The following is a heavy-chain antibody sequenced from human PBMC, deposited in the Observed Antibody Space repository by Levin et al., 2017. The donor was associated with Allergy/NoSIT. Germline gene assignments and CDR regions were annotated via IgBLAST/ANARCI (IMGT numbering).Heavy chain of an antibody. CDR2: ISGSGGST. CDR1: GFTFRSYA. V-gene: IGHV3-23*01. J-gene: IGHJ4*02. CDR3: AKSLVRSPYFDY. Sequence: LSLTCAASGFTFRSYAMSWVRQAPGKGLEWVSAISGSGGSTYYADSVKGRFTISRDNSKNTLYLQMNSLRAEDTAVYYCAKSLVRSPYFDYWGQGTLVTVSS.